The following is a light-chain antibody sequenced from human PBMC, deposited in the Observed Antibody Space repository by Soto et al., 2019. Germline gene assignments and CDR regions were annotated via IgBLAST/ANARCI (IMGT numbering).Light chain of an antibody. J-gene: IGKJ1*01. CDR1: QSISSW. V-gene: IGKV1-5*01. CDR2: DAS. Sequence: DIQVTQSPSTLSSSVGDRVTITCRASQSISSWLAWYQQKPGKAPKLLIYDASSLESGVPSRFSGSGSGTEFTLTMSSLQPDDFATYYCQQYNTYPWTFGQGTKVEIK. CDR3: QQYNTYPWT.